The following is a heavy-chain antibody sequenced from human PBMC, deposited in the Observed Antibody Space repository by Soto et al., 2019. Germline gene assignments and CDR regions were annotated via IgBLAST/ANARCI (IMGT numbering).Heavy chain of an antibody. D-gene: IGHD1-26*01. V-gene: IGHV1-69*08. CDR2: IIPILGIA. Sequence: QVQLVQSGAEVKKPGSSVKVSCKASGGTFSSYTISWVRQAPGQGLEWMGRIIPILGIANYAQKFQGRVTITADKSTSTAYMELSSLRSEDKAVYYCAREERWELPMLDPWGQGTLVTVSS. CDR1: GGTFSSYT. CDR3: AREERWELPMLDP. J-gene: IGHJ5*02.